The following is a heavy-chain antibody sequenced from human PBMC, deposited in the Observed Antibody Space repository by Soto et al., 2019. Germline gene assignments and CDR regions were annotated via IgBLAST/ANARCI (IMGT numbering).Heavy chain of an antibody. J-gene: IGHJ5*02. CDR1: GYTFTSYY. V-gene: IGHV1-46*01. CDR3: ARDGGLLWFGELSGNWFDP. CDR2: INPSGGST. D-gene: IGHD3-10*01. Sequence: ASVKVSCKASGYTFTSYYMHWVRQAPGQGLEWMGIINPSGGSTSYAQKFQGRVTMTRDTSTSTVYMELSSLRSEDTAVYYCARDGGLLWFGELSGNWFDPWGQGTLVTVSS.